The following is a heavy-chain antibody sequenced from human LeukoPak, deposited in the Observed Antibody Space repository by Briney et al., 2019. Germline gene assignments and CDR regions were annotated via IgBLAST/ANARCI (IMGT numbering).Heavy chain of an antibody. Sequence: ASVKVSCKASGGTFSSYAISWVRQAPGQGLEWMGGIIPIFGTANYAQKFQGRVTITADESTSTAYMELSSLRSEDTAVYYCARVRHYYDCSGYSGYFDYWGQGTLVTVSS. CDR1: GGTFSSYA. CDR2: IIPIFGTA. CDR3: ARVRHYYDCSGYSGYFDY. D-gene: IGHD3-22*01. J-gene: IGHJ4*02. V-gene: IGHV1-69*13.